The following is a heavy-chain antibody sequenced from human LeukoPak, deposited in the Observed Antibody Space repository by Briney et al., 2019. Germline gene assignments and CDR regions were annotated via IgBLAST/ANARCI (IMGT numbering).Heavy chain of an antibody. D-gene: IGHD1-26*01. CDR3: QSRSPEGDSWEEG. CDR1: GFTFSSYS. V-gene: IGHV3-48*01. CDR2: ISSSSSTI. J-gene: IGHJ4*02. Sequence: PGGSLRLSCAASGFTFSSYSMNWVRQAPGKGLEWVSYISSSSSTIYYADSVKGRFTISRDNAKNSLYLQMNSLRAEDTAVYYCQSRSPEGDSWEEGWGQGTLVTVSS.